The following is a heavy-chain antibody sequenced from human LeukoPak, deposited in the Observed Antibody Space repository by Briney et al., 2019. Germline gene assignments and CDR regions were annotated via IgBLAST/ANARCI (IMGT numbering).Heavy chain of an antibody. D-gene: IGHD1-1*01. CDR1: GGSFSGYY. J-gene: IGHJ3*01. CDR2: INHSGST. Sequence: SETLSLTCTVYGGSFSGYYWSWIRQPPGKGLEWIGEINHSGSTNYNPSLKSRVTISVDTSKNQFSLKLSSVTAADTAMYYCARDGTFSTYRAFDLWGQGTMVTVSS. CDR3: ARDGTFSTYRAFDL. V-gene: IGHV4-34*01.